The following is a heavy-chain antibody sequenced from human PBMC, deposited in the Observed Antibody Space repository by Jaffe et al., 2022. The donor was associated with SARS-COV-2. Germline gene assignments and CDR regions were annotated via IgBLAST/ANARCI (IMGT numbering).Heavy chain of an antibody. CDR1: GFTFSNYV. CDR3: ARERIDYEFWTGFKY. CDR2: MPYDGSNK. D-gene: IGHD3-3*01. V-gene: IGHV3-30*09. J-gene: IGHJ4*02. Sequence: QVQLVESGGDVVQPGRSLRLSCAASGFTFSNYVMHWVRQAPGKGLEWVAVMPYDGSNKYYADSVKGRFAVSRDNSKNTLFLQMNSLRTEDTAVYYCARERIDYEFWTGFKYWGQGTLVTVSS.